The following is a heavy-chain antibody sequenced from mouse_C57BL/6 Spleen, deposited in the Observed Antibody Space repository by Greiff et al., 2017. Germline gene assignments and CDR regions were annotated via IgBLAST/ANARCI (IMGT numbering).Heavy chain of an antibody. CDR1: GFTFSSYA. V-gene: IGHV5-4*01. CDR3: AREVITTVVATGYFDV. Sequence: EVKLVESGGGLVKPGGSLKLSCAASGFTFSSYAMSWVRQTPEKRLEWVATISDGGSYTYYPDNVQGRFTISRDNAKNNLYLQMSHLKSEDTAMYYCAREVITTVVATGYFDVWGTGTTVTVSS. J-gene: IGHJ1*03. D-gene: IGHD1-1*01. CDR2: ISDGGSYT.